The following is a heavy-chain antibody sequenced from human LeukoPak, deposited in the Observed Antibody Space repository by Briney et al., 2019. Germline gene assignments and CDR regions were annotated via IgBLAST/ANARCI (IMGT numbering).Heavy chain of an antibody. D-gene: IGHD2/OR15-2a*01. CDR3: VSFYEAY. V-gene: IGHV3-74*01. J-gene: IGHJ4*02. Sequence: GRSLRLSCAASGYSCMHWVRQAPGKGLVWVSHINSDGSWTSYADSVKGRFTISKDNAKNTVYLQMNNLRAEDTAVYYCVSFYEAYWGRGTLVTVSS. CDR1: GYSC. CDR2: INSDGSWT.